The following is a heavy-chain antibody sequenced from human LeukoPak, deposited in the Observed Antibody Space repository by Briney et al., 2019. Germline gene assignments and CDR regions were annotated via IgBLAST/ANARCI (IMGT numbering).Heavy chain of an antibody. CDR1: GFTFSSYA. Sequence: GGSLRLSCAASGFTFSSYAMSWVRQAPGKGLEWVSCISSSSSYIYYANSVKGRFTISRDNAKSSLYLQMNSLRAEDTAVYYCARDYENLTGSKTRFHYWGQGTLVTVSS. CDR2: ISSSSSYI. CDR3: ARDYENLTGSKTRFHY. D-gene: IGHD3-9*01. V-gene: IGHV3-21*01. J-gene: IGHJ4*02.